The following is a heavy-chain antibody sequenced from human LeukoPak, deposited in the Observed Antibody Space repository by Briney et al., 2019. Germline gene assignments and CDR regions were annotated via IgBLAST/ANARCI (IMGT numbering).Heavy chain of an antibody. J-gene: IGHJ6*02. Sequence: GGSLRLSCAASGFTFSSYGMHWVRQAPGKGLEWVAVISYDGSNKYYADSVKGQFTISRDNSKNTLYLQMNSLRSEDTAVYYCAKDLAPRIVVVPAAMNYYYYGMDVWGQGTTVTVSS. D-gene: IGHD2-2*01. CDR1: GFTFSSYG. CDR3: AKDLAPRIVVVPAAMNYYYYGMDV. CDR2: ISYDGSNK. V-gene: IGHV3-30*18.